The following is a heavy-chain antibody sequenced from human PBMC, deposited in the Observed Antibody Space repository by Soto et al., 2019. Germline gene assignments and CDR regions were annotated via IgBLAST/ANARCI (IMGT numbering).Heavy chain of an antibody. V-gene: IGHV3-23*01. J-gene: IGHJ4*02. Sequence: GGSLRLSCAASGFTFSSYAMSWVRQAPGKGLEWVSAISGSGGSTYYADSVKGRFTISRDNAKNSLYLQMNSLRAEDTAVYYCARVPRYFDWLLPVDYWGQGTLVTVSS. CDR1: GFTFSSYA. CDR2: ISGSGGST. CDR3: ARVPRYFDWLLPVDY. D-gene: IGHD3-9*01.